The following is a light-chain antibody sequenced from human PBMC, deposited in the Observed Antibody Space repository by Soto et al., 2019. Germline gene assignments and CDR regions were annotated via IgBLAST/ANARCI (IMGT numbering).Light chain of an antibody. V-gene: IGKV3-11*01. Sequence: EIVLTQSPATLSLSPGDRATLSCRASQSVGSYLGWSQQRPGQAPRLLIYDASNRATGIPGRFSGSGSGTDFTLTISTLQPEDFAVYYCQQRSDWPSTFGGGTKVEIK. CDR2: DAS. CDR3: QQRSDWPST. J-gene: IGKJ4*01. CDR1: QSVGSY.